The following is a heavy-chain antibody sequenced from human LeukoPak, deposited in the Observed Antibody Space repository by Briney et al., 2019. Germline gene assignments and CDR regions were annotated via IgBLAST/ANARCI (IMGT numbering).Heavy chain of an antibody. V-gene: IGHV4-39*01. D-gene: IGHD2-2*02. CDR1: GGSISSSSYY. CDR2: IYYSGST. J-gene: IGHJ5*02. Sequence: SETLSLTCTVSGGSISSSSYYWGWIRQPPGKGLEWIGSIYYSGSTYYNPSLKSRVTISVDTSKNQFSLKPGSVTAADTAVYYCARHFYPDIVVVPAAINWFDPWGQGTLVTVSS. CDR3: ARHFYPDIVVVPAAINWFDP.